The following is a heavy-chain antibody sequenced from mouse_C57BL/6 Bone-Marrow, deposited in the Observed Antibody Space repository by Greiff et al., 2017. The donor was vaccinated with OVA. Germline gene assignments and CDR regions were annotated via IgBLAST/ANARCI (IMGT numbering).Heavy chain of an antibody. V-gene: IGHV1-5*01. CDR2: IYPGNSDT. Sequence: EVQLQQSGPVLARPGASVKMSCKTSGYTFTSYWMHWVKQRPGQGLGWIGAIYPGNSDTSYNQKFKGKAKLTEVTSASTAYMELSNLTNEDSAVYYCTRSPRPLDYCGSSRYWYVDVWGTGTTVTVSS. CDR1: GYTFTSYW. CDR3: TRSPRPLDYCGSSRYWYVDV. J-gene: IGHJ1*03. D-gene: IGHD1-1*01.